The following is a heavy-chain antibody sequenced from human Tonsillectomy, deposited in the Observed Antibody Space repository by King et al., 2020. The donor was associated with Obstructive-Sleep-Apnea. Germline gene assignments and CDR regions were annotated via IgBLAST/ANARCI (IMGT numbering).Heavy chain of an antibody. CDR2: IYYSGST. CDR1: GGSISSSSYY. CDR3: ARDARGDNGFDP. V-gene: IGHV4-39*07. Sequence: QLQESGPGLVKPSETLSLTCTVSGGSISSSSYYWGWIRQPPGKGVELIGDIYYSGSTYYNPSLKSRVTISVETSKNRFSLKLSSVTAADTAVYYCARDARGDNGFDPWGQGTLVTASS. D-gene: IGHD3-10*01. J-gene: IGHJ5*02.